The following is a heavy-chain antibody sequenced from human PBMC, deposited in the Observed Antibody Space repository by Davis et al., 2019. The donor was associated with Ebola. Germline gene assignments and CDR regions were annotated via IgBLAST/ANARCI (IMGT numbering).Heavy chain of an antibody. Sequence: AASVTVSCKASGYTFTSYYMHWVRQAPGQGLEWMGIINPSGGSTSYAQKFQGRVTMTRDTSTSTVYMELSSLRSEDTAVYYCARALPYYGGNSRYFDYWGQGTLVTVSS. V-gene: IGHV1-46*01. CDR2: INPSGGST. J-gene: IGHJ4*02. D-gene: IGHD4-23*01. CDR1: GYTFTSYY. CDR3: ARALPYYGGNSRYFDY.